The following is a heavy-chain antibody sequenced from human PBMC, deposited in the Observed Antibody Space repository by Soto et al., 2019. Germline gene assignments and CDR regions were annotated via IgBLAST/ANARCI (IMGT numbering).Heavy chain of an antibody. CDR1: GGSSSVGGYS. D-gene: IGHD3-22*01. Sequence: TLSLTCAVSGGSSSVGGYSWSWIRQPPGKGLEWIGYIYHSGSTYYNPSLKSRVTISVDGSKNQFSLKLSSVTAADTAVYYCARALYYYDSSGYYPGAYYFDPWGQGTLVTVSS. J-gene: IGHJ4*02. CDR2: IYHSGST. V-gene: IGHV4-30-2*01. CDR3: ARALYYYDSSGYYPGAYYFDP.